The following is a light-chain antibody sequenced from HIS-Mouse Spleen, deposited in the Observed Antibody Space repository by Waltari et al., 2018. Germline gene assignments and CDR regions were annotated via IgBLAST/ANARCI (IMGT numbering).Light chain of an antibody. J-gene: IGKJ5*01. CDR3: MQALQTPIT. V-gene: IGKV2-28*01. CDR2: LGS. CDR1: QSLMHSNGYNY. Sequence: DIVMTQSPLSLPVPPGEPASFSCRSSQSLMHSNGYNYLDWYLQKPGQSPQILIYLGSNRASGVPDRFSGSGSGTDFTLKISRVEAEDVGVYYCMQALQTPITFGQGTRLEIK.